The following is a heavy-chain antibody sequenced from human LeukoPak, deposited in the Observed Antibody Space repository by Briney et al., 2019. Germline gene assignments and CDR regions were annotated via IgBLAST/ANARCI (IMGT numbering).Heavy chain of an antibody. Sequence: GGSLRLSCAASGFTFSSYGMHWVRQAPGKGLEWVAVISYDGSNKYYADSVKGRFTISRDNSKSTLYLHMNSLRAEDTAVYYCAKDAASRPGDYWGQGTLVTVSS. V-gene: IGHV3-30*18. CDR2: ISYDGSNK. J-gene: IGHJ4*02. CDR3: AKDAASRPGDY. CDR1: GFTFSSYG. D-gene: IGHD6-13*01.